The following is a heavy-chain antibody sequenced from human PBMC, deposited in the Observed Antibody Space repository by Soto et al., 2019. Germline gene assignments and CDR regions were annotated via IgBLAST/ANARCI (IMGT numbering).Heavy chain of an antibody. CDR1: GYTFTSYA. D-gene: IGHD2-2*01. Sequence: GASVKVSCKASGYTFTSYAMHWVRQAPGQRLEWMGWINAGNGNTKYSQKFQGRVTITRDTSASTAYMELSSLRSEDTAVYYCARDFVVPAAMSLDRYYYYGMDVWGQGTTVTSP. J-gene: IGHJ6*02. CDR3: ARDFVVPAAMSLDRYYYYGMDV. V-gene: IGHV1-3*01. CDR2: INAGNGNT.